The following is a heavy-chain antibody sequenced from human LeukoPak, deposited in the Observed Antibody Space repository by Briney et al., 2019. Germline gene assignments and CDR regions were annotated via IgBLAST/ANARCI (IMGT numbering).Heavy chain of an antibody. D-gene: IGHD6-19*01. CDR1: GYSLSSGYY. V-gene: IGHV4-38-2*02. Sequence: SETLSLTCTVSGYSLSSGYYWGWIRQPPGKGLEWVGSIYHSGSTYYNPSLKSRVTISVDTSKNQLSLKLSSVTAADTAVYYCARVRPYSSGWYTSYYYYYYMDVWGKGTTVTISS. CDR3: ARVRPYSSGWYTSYYYYYYMDV. CDR2: IYHSGST. J-gene: IGHJ6*03.